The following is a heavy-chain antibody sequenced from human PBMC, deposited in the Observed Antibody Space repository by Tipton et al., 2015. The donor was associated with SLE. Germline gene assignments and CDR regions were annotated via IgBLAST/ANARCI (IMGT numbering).Heavy chain of an antibody. J-gene: IGHJ4*02. V-gene: IGHV3-30*04. D-gene: IGHD3-10*01. CDR1: GFTFSNYA. Sequence: SLRLSCAASGFTFSNYAIHWVRQAPGKGLEWVAVISYDGSNDYYADSVKGRFTISRDNAKNSLYLQMNSLRAEDTALYYCTRDRGTMVQGVAFDYWGQGTLVTVSS. CDR2: ISYDGSND. CDR3: TRDRGTMVQGVAFDY.